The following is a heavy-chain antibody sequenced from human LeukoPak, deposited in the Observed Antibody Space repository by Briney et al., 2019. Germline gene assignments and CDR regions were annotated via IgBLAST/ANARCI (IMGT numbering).Heavy chain of an antibody. CDR2: ISSNGSST. Sequence: GGSLRLSCAASGFTFSSYAMHWVRQAPGKGLEYVSAISSNGSSTYYANSVKGRFNISRDNSKNTLYLQIGSLRAEDMAVYYCARDSSGWPYYFDYWGQGTLVTVSS. D-gene: IGHD6-19*01. CDR3: ARDSSGWPYYFDY. CDR1: GFTFSSYA. J-gene: IGHJ4*02. V-gene: IGHV3-64*01.